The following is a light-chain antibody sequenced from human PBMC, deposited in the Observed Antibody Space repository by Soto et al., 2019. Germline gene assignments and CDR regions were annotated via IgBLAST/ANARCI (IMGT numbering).Light chain of an antibody. CDR2: EVS. Sequence: QSALTQPASVSGSPGQSITISCTGTSSDVGSYNLVSWHQQHPGKAPKLMIYEVSKRPSGVSNRFSGSKSGNTASLTISGLQAEDEADYYCYSYAGSSTFVFGTGTKVTVL. V-gene: IGLV2-23*02. CDR3: YSYAGSSTFV. CDR1: SSDVGSYNL. J-gene: IGLJ1*01.